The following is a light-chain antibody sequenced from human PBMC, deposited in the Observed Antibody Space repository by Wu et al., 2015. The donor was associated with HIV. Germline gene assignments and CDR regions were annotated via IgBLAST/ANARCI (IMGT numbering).Light chain of an antibody. CDR1: QGISSY. V-gene: IGKV1-8*01. CDR3: QKYNTAPWT. CDR2: AAS. Sequence: AIRMTQSPSSLSASTGDRVTITCRASQGISSYLAWYQQKPGEAPKLLIYAASTLQSGVPSRFSGSGSGTDFTLTISSLQPEDVATYYCQKYNTAPWTFGQGTKVEMK. J-gene: IGKJ1*01.